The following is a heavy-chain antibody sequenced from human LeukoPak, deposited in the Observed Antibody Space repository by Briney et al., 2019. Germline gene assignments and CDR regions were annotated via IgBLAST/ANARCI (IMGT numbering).Heavy chain of an antibody. CDR3: AHSTSGYSSSWYETQGDFQH. Sequence: SGPTLVKPTQTLTLTCTFSGFSLSTSGVGVGWIRQPPGKALEWLALIYWNDGKRYSPSLKSRLTITKDTSKNQVVLTMTNMDPVDTATYYCAHSTSGYSSSWYETQGDFQHWGQGTLVTVSS. J-gene: IGHJ1*01. CDR2: IYWNDGK. CDR1: GFSLSTSGVG. D-gene: IGHD6-13*01. V-gene: IGHV2-5*01.